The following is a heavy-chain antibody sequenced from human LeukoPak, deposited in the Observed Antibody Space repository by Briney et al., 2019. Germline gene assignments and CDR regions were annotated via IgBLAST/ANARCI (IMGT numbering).Heavy chain of an antibody. J-gene: IGHJ6*03. CDR3: ARGTTVTTLYYMDV. CDR1: RFTFSSYS. Sequence: GGSLRLSCAASRFTFSSYSMNWVRQAPGKGLEWVSSISSSSSYIYYADSVKGRFTISRDNAKNSLYLQMNSLRAEDTAVYYCARGTTVTTLYYMDVWGKGTTVTVSS. V-gene: IGHV3-21*01. CDR2: ISSSSSYI. D-gene: IGHD4-17*01.